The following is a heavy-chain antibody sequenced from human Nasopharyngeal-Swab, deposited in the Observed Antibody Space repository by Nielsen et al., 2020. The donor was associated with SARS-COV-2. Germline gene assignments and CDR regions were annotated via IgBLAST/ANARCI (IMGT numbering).Heavy chain of an antibody. J-gene: IGHJ6*02. CDR2: IWYDGSNK. Sequence: GGSLRLSCAASGFTFSSYEMNWVRQAPGKGLEWAAVIWYDGSNKYYADSVKGRFTISRDNSKNTLYLQMNSLRAEDTAVYYCASAPSIAVAAGYGMDVWGQGTTVTVSS. CDR1: GFTFSSYE. CDR3: ASAPSIAVAAGYGMDV. D-gene: IGHD6-19*01. V-gene: IGHV3-33*08.